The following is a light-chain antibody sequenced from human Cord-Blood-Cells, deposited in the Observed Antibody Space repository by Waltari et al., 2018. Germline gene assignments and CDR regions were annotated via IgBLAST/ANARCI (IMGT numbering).Light chain of an antibody. V-gene: IGKV3-20*01. Sequence: EIVFTQSPGTLPLSPGASATLSCRASQSVSSSYLAWYQQKPGQAPRLLIYGASSRATGIPDRFSGSGSGTDFTLTISRLEPEDFAVYYCQQYGSSPPYTFGQGTKLEIK. J-gene: IGKJ2*01. CDR2: GAS. CDR1: QSVSSSY. CDR3: QQYGSSPPYT.